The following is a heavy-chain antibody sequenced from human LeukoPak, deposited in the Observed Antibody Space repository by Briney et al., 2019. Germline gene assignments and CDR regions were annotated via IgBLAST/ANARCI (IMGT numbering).Heavy chain of an antibody. CDR2: IYHSGIT. CDR3: ARAYCSGDCNYLAQYFDY. Sequence: SETLSLTCAVSGYSISSGYYWGWVRQPPGKGLEWIGSIYHSGITYYNTSLKSRVTMSVDTSKNQFSLKLSSVTAADTAVYCCARAYCSGDCNYLAQYFDYWGQGTLVTVSS. CDR1: GYSISSGYY. D-gene: IGHD2-21*02. V-gene: IGHV4-38-2*01. J-gene: IGHJ4*02.